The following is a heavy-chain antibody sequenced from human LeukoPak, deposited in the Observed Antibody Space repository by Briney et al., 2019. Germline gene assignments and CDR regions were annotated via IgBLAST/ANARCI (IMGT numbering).Heavy chain of an antibody. V-gene: IGHV4-39*07. CDR2: IYYSGST. Sequence: PSETLSLTCNVSGDTIISTTYCWGWIRQPPGKGLEWIGRIYYSGSTYYNPSLKSRVTISIDTSKNQFSLKLSSVTAADTAVYYCARGASSRLYYYYYYMDVWGKGTTVTVSS. CDR3: ARGASSRLYYYYYYMDV. D-gene: IGHD6-13*01. J-gene: IGHJ6*03. CDR1: GDTIISTTYC.